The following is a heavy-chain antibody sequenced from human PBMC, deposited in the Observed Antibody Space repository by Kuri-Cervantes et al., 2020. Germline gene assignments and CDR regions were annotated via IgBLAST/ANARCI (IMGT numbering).Heavy chain of an antibody. V-gene: IGHV1-18*04. Sequence: ASVKVSCKASGYTFTGYYMHWVRQAPGQGLEWMGWISPYNNNTNYAQKLQGRVTLTTDTSTNTAYMDLRSLRSDDTAVYYCARSHHDFWRFDPWGQGTLVTVSS. CDR2: ISPYNNNT. D-gene: IGHD3-3*01. CDR1: GYTFTGYY. J-gene: IGHJ5*02. CDR3: ARSHHDFWRFDP.